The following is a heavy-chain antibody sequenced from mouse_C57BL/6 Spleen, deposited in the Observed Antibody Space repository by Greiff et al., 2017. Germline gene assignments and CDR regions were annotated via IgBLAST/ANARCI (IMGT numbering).Heavy chain of an antibody. Sequence: QVQLQQPGAELVRPGSSVKLSCKASGYTFTSYWMDWVKQRPGQGLEWIGNIYPSDSETHYNQKFKDKATLTVDKSSSTAYMQRSSLTSEDSAVYYCARWNYYGSRDAMGYWGQGTSVTVSS. CDR2: IYPSDSET. CDR1: GYTFTSYW. V-gene: IGHV1-61*01. CDR3: ARWNYYGSRDAMGY. D-gene: IGHD1-1*01. J-gene: IGHJ4*01.